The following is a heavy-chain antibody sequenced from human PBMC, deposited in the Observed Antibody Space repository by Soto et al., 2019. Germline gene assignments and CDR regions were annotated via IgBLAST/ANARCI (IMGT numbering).Heavy chain of an antibody. D-gene: IGHD3-22*01. J-gene: IGHJ5*02. CDR3: ARKDKSGYFNWFDP. V-gene: IGHV5-51*01. CDR1: GYRFTSYW. Sequence: EAQLVQSRAEVKKAGETLKISCRTSGYRFTSYWIAWVRQIPGKGLEWMGIIFPSDSDTRYSPSFQGQVTISADRSTSTVFLQWASLKASDTALYFCARKDKSGYFNWFDPWGQGTLVTVSS. CDR2: IFPSDSDT.